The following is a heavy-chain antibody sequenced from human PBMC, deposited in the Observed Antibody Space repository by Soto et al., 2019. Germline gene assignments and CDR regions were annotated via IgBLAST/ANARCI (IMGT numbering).Heavy chain of an antibody. V-gene: IGHV5-51*01. CDR3: ARGYYYDSSGYYPDWFDP. J-gene: IGHJ5*02. D-gene: IGHD3-22*01. CDR1: GYSFTSYW. Sequence: EVQLVQSGAEVKKPGESLKISCKGSGYSFTSYWIGWVRQMPGKGLEWMGIIYPGDSDTRYSPSFQGQVTISADKSISTAYLQWSSLKASDTAMYYCARGYYYDSSGYYPDWFDPWGQGTLVTVSS. CDR2: IYPGDSDT.